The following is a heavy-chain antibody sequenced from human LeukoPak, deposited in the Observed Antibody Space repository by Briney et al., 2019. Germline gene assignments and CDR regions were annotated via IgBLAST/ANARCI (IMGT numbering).Heavy chain of an antibody. CDR1: GGTFSSHA. D-gene: IGHD4-11*01. CDR3: ARGRTTGEFDY. Sequence: ASVKASCKASGGTFSSHAITWVRQAPGQGLEWMGGINPIYHIPTYAQIFQGRVTITKDESTSTASMDLSSLTSEDTAVYYCARGRTTGEFDYWGQGTLVTVSS. J-gene: IGHJ4*02. CDR2: INPIYHIP. V-gene: IGHV1-69*05.